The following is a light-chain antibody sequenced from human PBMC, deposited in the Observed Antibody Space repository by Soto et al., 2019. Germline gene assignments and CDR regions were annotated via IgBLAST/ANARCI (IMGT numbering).Light chain of an antibody. V-gene: IGKV1-5*01. CDR1: QSISIW. Sequence: DLRMTQSPSTLSASVGDRVTITCRASQSISIWLAWYQQKPGKAPKLLIYDASSLKSGVPSRFSGSGSGAAFTLTIRSLQPDDFATYFCQQYNSYSATVGQGTKVEIK. J-gene: IGKJ1*01. CDR2: DAS. CDR3: QQYNSYSAT.